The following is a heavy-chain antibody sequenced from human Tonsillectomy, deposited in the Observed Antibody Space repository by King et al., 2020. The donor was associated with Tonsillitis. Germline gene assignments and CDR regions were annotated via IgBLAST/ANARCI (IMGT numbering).Heavy chain of an antibody. D-gene: IGHD3-22*01. Sequence: VQLVESGGGLVKPGGSLRLSCAASGFTFSNAWMNWVRQAPGKGLEWVGRIKSKTDGGTTDYAAPVKGRLNISRDDSQNTLYLQMNSLKTEDTAVYYCQFEYDSSGYYYFDYWGQGTLVTVSS. J-gene: IGHJ4*02. V-gene: IGHV3-15*07. CDR3: QFEYDSSGYYYFDY. CDR2: IKSKTDGGTT. CDR1: GFTFSNAW.